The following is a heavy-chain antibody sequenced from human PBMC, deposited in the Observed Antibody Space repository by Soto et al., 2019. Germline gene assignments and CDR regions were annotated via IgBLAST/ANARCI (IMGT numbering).Heavy chain of an antibody. J-gene: IGHJ6*02. CDR2: ISSSGSTI. Sequence: EVQLVESGGGLVQPGGSLRLSCAASGFTFSSYEMNWVRQAPGKGLEWVSYISSSGSTIYYADSVKGRFTISRDNAKNSLYLQMNSLRAEDTAVYYCAPLTIFGVVGMDVWGQGTTVTVSS. CDR3: APLTIFGVVGMDV. D-gene: IGHD3-3*01. V-gene: IGHV3-48*03. CDR1: GFTFSSYE.